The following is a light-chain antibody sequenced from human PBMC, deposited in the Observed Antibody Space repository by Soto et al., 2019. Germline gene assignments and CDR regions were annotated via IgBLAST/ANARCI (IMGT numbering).Light chain of an antibody. CDR2: EVS. CDR3: NSYAGSNNWV. Sequence: QSALTQPPSASGSPGQSVTISCTGTSSDVGGYNYVSWYQQHPGKAPKLMIYEVSKRPSGVPDRFSGSKSGNTASLTVSGLQAEDEADYYCNSYAGSNNWVFGGGTKL. CDR1: SSDVGGYNY. V-gene: IGLV2-8*01. J-gene: IGLJ3*02.